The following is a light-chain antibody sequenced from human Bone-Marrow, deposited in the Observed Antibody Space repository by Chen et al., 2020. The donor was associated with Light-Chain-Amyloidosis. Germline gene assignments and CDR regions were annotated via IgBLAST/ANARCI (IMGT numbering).Light chain of an antibody. CDR3: SSHTSSDTWV. V-gene: IGLV2-14*01. CDR2: DVN. J-gene: IGLJ3*02. CDR1: SSDIGGYNF. Sequence: QSALTQPASVSGSPGQSITISCTGTSSDIGGYNFVSWFQQHPGKVPKVIIYDVNNRPSGVANRFSGSKSGNTASLTISGLQAEDEADYYCSSHTSSDTWVFGGGTKLTAL.